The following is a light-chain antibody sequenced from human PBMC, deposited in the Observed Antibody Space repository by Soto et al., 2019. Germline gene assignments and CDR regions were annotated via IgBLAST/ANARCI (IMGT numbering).Light chain of an antibody. CDR1: SSNIGNNA. V-gene: IGLV1-36*01. Sequence: QPVLTQPPSVSEAPRQRVTISCSGSSSNIGNNAVNWYQQLPGKAPKLLIYYDDLLPSGVSDRFSGSKSGTSASLAISGLQSEDEADYYCAAWDDSLNDVVFGGGTKLTVL. J-gene: IGLJ2*01. CDR3: AAWDDSLNDVV. CDR2: YDD.